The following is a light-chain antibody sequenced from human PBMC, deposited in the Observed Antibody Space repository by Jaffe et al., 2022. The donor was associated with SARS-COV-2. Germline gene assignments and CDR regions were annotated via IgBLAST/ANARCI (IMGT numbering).Light chain of an antibody. CDR1: SIDVGGYNY. CDR3: SSYTSSSTLVV. J-gene: IGLJ2*01. V-gene: IGLV2-14*01. CDR2: DVT. Sequence: QSALTQPASVSGSPRQSITISCTGTSIDVGGYNYVSWYQQHPGKAPKLMIYDVTNRPSGVSSRFSGSKSGNTASLTISGLQAEDEADYYCSSYTSSSTLVVFGGGTKLTVL.